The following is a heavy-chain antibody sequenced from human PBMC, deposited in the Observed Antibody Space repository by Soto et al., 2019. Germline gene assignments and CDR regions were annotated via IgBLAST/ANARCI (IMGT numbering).Heavy chain of an antibody. CDR1: GYTFTSYY. Sequence: ASVKVSCKASGYTFTSYYMHWVRQAPGQGLEWMGIINPSCGSTSYAQKFQGRVTMTRDTSTSTVYMELSSLRSEDTAVYYCAREVKSQLLSTTPTLYYSYGMAVWGQGPTVPGSS. CDR2: INPSCGST. D-gene: IGHD2-2*01. V-gene: IGHV1-46*01. J-gene: IGHJ6*02. CDR3: AREVKSQLLSTTPTLYYSYGMAV.